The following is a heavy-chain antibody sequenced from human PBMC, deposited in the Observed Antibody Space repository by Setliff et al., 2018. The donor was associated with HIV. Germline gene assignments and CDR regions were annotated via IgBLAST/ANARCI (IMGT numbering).Heavy chain of an antibody. CDR3: ARTGRSSTWWGLHYYYYMDV. D-gene: IGHD2-21*02. CDR1: GGSISIGSYY. CDR2: IYTSGST. V-gene: IGHV4-61*02. Sequence: SETLSLTCTVSGGSISIGSYYWSWIRQPAGKGLGWIGRIYTSGSTNYNPSLKSRVTISVDTSKNQFSLKLSSVTAADTAVYYCARTGRSSTWWGLHYYYYMDVWGKGTTVTVSS. J-gene: IGHJ6*03.